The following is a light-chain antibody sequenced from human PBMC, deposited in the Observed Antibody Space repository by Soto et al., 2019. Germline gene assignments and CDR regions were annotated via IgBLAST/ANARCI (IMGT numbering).Light chain of an antibody. CDR2: EVT. Sequence: QSVLTQPPSASGSPGQSVTISCTGTSSDVGGYNYVSWYQQYPGRAPKLMIYEVTKRPSGVPDRFSGSKSGNTASLTVSGLQAEDEADYDCSSYAASNNFYFVFGGGTKPTVL. V-gene: IGLV2-8*01. J-gene: IGLJ3*02. CDR3: SSYAASNNFYFV. CDR1: SSDVGGYNY.